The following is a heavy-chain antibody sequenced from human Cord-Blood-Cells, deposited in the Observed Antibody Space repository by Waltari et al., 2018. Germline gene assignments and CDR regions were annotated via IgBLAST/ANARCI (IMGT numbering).Heavy chain of an antibody. CDR2: IDPGDSDT. Sequence: EVQLVQSGAEVKKPGASLKISCKGSGYSFTSYWIGWVRQMPGKGLEWMGIIDPGDSDTSYSPSFQGQFTISADKSISTAYRQWSSPKASDTAMYYCARQAYNWNYASDYWGQGTLVTVSS. CDR1: GYSFTSYW. CDR3: ARQAYNWNYASDY. J-gene: IGHJ4*02. V-gene: IGHV5-51*01. D-gene: IGHD1-7*01.